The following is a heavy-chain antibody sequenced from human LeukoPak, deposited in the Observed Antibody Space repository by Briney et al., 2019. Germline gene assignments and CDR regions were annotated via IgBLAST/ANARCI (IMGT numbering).Heavy chain of an antibody. J-gene: IGHJ4*02. V-gene: IGHV3-30*02. CDR1: GFTFSSYG. Sequence: PGGSLRLSCAASGFTFSSYGIHWVRQAPGKGLEWVAFIRFDGSNKFYADSVKGRFTISRDNSKNTLYLQMNSLRPDDTAVYYCAKIPSAVPGRGFDYWGQGTLVIVSS. CDR2: IRFDGSNK. CDR3: AKIPSAVPGRGFDY. D-gene: IGHD6-19*01.